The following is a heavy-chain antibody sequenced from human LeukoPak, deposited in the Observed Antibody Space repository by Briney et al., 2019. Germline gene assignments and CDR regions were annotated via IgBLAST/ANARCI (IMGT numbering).Heavy chain of an antibody. CDR1: GGTFSSYA. CDR2: IIPIFGTA. CDR3: ARDLADDAFDI. J-gene: IGHJ3*02. Sequence: GASVKVSCKASGGTFSSYAISWVRQAPGQGLXXMGGIIPIFGTANYAQKFQGRVTITADKSTSTAYMELSSLRSEDTAVYYCARDLADDAFDIWGQGTMVTVSS. V-gene: IGHV1-69*06.